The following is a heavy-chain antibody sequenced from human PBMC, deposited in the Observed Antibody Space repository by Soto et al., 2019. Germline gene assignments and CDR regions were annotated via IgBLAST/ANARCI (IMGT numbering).Heavy chain of an antibody. D-gene: IGHD3-9*01. CDR1: GGTFSSYA. CDR3: ARESRGNYDILTGYYNEYYFDY. Sequence: SVKVSCKASGGTFSSYAISWVRQAPGQGLEWMGGIIPIFGTANYAQKFQGRVTITADESTSTAYMELSSLRSEDTAVYYCARESRGNYDILTGYYNEYYFDYWGQGTLVTVSS. J-gene: IGHJ4*02. CDR2: IIPIFGTA. V-gene: IGHV1-69*13.